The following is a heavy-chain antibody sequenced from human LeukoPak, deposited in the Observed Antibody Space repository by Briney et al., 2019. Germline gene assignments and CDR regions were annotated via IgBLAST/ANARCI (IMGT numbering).Heavy chain of an antibody. CDR3: ARLRGYSYGLDY. CDR2: ISCSRSFT. CDR1: GFSFSDHY. D-gene: IGHD5-18*01. V-gene: IGHV3-11*03. J-gene: IGHJ4*02. Sequence: GGSLRLSCAASGFSFSDHYMSWIRQAPGKGLEWVSYISCSRSFTNYADSVKGRFTISRDTAKNSLYLQMNSLRAEDTAVYYCARLRGYSYGLDYWGQGILVTVSS.